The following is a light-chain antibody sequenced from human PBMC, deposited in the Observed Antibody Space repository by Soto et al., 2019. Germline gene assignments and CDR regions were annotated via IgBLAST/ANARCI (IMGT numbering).Light chain of an antibody. CDR2: GAS. CDR3: QQYNNWPPIT. V-gene: IGKV3-20*01. J-gene: IGKJ5*01. Sequence: EVGLTQSPGTLSLSPGERATLSCRTIQSVSNNYLAWYQQKPGQAPRLLIYGASSRATGIPDRFSGSGSGTDFTLSISRLEPEDFAVYYCQQYNNWPPITFGQGTRLEIK. CDR1: QSVSNNY.